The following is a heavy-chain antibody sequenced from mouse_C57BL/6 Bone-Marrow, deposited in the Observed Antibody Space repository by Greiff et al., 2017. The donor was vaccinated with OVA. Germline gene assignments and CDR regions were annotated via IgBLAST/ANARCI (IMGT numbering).Heavy chain of an antibody. CDR3: ARKGAQATSDY. D-gene: IGHD3-2*02. J-gene: IGHJ2*01. CDR1: GYTFTDYY. CDR2: IFPGSGST. Sequence: QVQLQQSGPELVKPGASVKISCKASGYTFTDYYINWVKQRPGQGLEGIGWIFPGSGSTYYNEKFKGKGTLTADKSSSTAYMLLSSLTSEDSAVYFSARKGAQATSDYWGQGTTLTVSS. V-gene: IGHV1-75*01.